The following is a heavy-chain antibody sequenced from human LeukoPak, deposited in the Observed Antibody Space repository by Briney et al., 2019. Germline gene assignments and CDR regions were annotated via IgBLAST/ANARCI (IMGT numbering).Heavy chain of an antibody. D-gene: IGHD2-15*01. CDR2: IPYDGSNK. J-gene: IGHJ6*02. CDR3: ARDTRLGYCSGGSCNSPNWYYYYGMDV. CDR1: GFTFSSYA. V-gene: IGHV3-30-3*01. Sequence: GGSLRLSCAASGFTFSSYAMHWVRQAPGKGLEWVAVIPYDGSNKYYADSVKGRFTISRDNSKNTLYLQMNSLRAEDTAVYYCARDTRLGYCSGGSCNSPNWYYYYGMDVWGQGTTVTVSS.